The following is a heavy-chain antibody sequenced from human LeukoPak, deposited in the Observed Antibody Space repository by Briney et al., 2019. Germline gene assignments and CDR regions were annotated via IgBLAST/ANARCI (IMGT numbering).Heavy chain of an antibody. CDR1: GGTISSYY. Sequence: PSETLSLTCTAAGGTISSYYWSWVRQPAGKGLEWIGRIYTSGSTNYNPSLKSRVTMSVDTSKNQFSLKLSSVTAADTAVYYCPREVKAAAGLVAYWGQGTLVTVSS. J-gene: IGHJ4*02. V-gene: IGHV4-4*07. CDR3: PREVKAAAGLVAY. CDR2: IYTSGST. D-gene: IGHD6-13*01.